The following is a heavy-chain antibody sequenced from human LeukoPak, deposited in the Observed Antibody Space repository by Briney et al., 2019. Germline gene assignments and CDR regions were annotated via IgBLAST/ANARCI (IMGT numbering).Heavy chain of an antibody. CDR3: ARGLLVGNSGYYFDS. CDR2: IHYSGST. Sequence: SETLSLTCTVSGGSMSGYYWSWIRQPPGKGLDWIGYIHYSGSTNYHPSLKSRVTLSVDTSKKQFSLKVMSVTEADTAVYYCARGLLVGNSGYYFDSWGRGTPVTVSA. D-gene: IGHD5-12*01. V-gene: IGHV4-59*01. CDR1: GGSMSGYY. J-gene: IGHJ4*02.